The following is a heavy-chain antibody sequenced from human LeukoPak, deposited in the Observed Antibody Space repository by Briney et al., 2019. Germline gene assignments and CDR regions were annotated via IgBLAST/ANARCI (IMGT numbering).Heavy chain of an antibody. V-gene: IGHV4-59*01. J-gene: IGHJ4*02. CDR1: GGSISSYY. CDR3: ARSSKDDYGDYGLDY. D-gene: IGHD4-17*01. CDR2: IYYSGST. Sequence: SETLSLTCTVSGGSISSYYRNWLRQSPGKGLEWLGYIYYSGSTNYNPSLKSRVTISVDTSKNQFSLKLSSVTAADTAVYYCARSSKDDYGDYGLDYWGQGTLVTVSS.